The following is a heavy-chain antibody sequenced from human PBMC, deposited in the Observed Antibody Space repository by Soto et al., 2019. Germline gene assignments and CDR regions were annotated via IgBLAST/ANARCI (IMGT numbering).Heavy chain of an antibody. Sequence: QPGGSLRFSCAASGFIFTNYALSWVRQAPGKGLEWVAGVSGSGDSSYYADSVKARFTVSRDNSRSTLYLQMSSLRAEDSAIYFCAKDADNDDYGVFDVWGQGTLVTVSS. CDR3: AKDADNDDYGVFDV. D-gene: IGHD4-17*01. V-gene: IGHV3-23*01. CDR1: GFIFTNYA. CDR2: VSGSGDSS. J-gene: IGHJ3*01.